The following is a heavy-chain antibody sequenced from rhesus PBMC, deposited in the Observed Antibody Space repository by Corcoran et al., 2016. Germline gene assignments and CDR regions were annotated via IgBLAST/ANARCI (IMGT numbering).Heavy chain of an antibody. CDR2: IDGGNGRP. J-gene: IGHJ4*01. CDR3: ARDFAY. Sequence: QVQLQQSSPGLVKPSETLSLTCAVSGASIRTNYWSWIRQSPGKGLEWIGTIDGGNGRPRYNPSLKSRVTISTATSKNQFSLNLIFVTAADTAVYYCARDFAYWGQGVLVTVSS. V-gene: IGHV4-147*01. CDR1: GASIRTNY.